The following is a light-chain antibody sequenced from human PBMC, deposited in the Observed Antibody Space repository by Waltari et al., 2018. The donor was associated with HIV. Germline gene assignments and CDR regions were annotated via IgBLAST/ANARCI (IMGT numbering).Light chain of an antibody. CDR3: TSYTTINTYV. V-gene: IGLV2-14*03. CDR2: DVR. Sequence: QSALTQPASVSGSPGQSLTISCPGTSSDVGGSKHVSWYQQHPAKAPKVIIYDVRNRPSGVSNRFSGSKSGNTASLTISGLQAEDEADYYCTSYTTINTYVFGTGTKVTVL. CDR1: SSDVGGSKH. J-gene: IGLJ1*01.